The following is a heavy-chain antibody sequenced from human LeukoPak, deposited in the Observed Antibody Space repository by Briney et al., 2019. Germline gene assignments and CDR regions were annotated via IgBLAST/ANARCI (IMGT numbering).Heavy chain of an antibody. CDR1: GFTFDDYA. CDR3: ARYGTLDY. Sequence: GRSLRLSCAASGFTFDDYAMHWVRQAPGKGLEWVSGISWNSGSIGYADSVKGRFTISRDNAKNSLYLQMNSLRAEDTAVYYCARYGTLDYWGQGTLVTVSS. D-gene: IGHD3-9*01. J-gene: IGHJ4*02. CDR2: ISWNSGSI. V-gene: IGHV3-9*01.